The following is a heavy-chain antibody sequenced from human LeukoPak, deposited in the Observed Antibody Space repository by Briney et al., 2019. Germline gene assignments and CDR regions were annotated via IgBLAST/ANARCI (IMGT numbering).Heavy chain of an antibody. CDR3: ARLLRNIAAAVYYFDY. Sequence: GESLKISCRGSGYSFTSYWIGWVRQMPGKGLEWMGIIYPGDSDTRYSPSFQGQVTISADKSISTAYLQWSSLKASDTAMYYCARLLRNIAAAVYYFDYWGQGTLVTVSS. CDR1: GYSFTSYW. V-gene: IGHV5-51*01. D-gene: IGHD6-13*01. CDR2: IYPGDSDT. J-gene: IGHJ4*02.